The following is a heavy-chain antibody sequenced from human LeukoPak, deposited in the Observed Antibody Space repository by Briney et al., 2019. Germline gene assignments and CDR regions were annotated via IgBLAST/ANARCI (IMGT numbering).Heavy chain of an antibody. V-gene: IGHV1-8*03. CDR3: ARASYSSSWYGDYYYYYMDV. Sequence: ASVKVSCKASGCIFTSYDINWVRQATGHGLEWMGWMNPNSGNTGYAQKFQGRVTITRNTSISTAYMELSSLRSEDTAVYYCARASYSSSWYGDYYYYYMDVWGKGTTVTVSS. CDR2: MNPNSGNT. J-gene: IGHJ6*03. CDR1: GCIFTSYD. D-gene: IGHD6-13*01.